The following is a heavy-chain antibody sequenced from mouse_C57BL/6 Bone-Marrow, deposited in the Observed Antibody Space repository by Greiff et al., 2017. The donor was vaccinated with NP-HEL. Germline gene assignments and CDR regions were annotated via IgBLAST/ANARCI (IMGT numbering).Heavy chain of an antibody. CDR1: GYAFTNYL. J-gene: IGHJ4*01. V-gene: IGHV1-54*01. CDR2: INPGSGGT. CDR3: AAVANYAMDY. Sequence: QVQLQQSGAELVRPGTSVKVSCKASGYAFTNYLIEWVKQRPGQGLEWIGVINPGSGGTNYNEKFKGKATLTADKSSSTAYMQLSSLTSEDSAVYFCAAVANYAMDYWGQGTSVTVSS. D-gene: IGHD1-1*01.